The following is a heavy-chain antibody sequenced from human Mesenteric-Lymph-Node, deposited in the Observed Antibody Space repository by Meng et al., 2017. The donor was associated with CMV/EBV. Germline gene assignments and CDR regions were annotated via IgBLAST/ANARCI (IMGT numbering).Heavy chain of an antibody. CDR3: ARGGGGYDSDFDY. J-gene: IGHJ4*02. D-gene: IGHD5-12*01. CDR2: IYHSGNT. Sequence: CAVSGGSISSSNWWSWVRQPPGKGLEWIGEIYHSGNTNYNPSLKSRVTISVDKSKNQFSLKLSSVTAADTAVYYCARGGGGYDSDFDYWGQGTLVTVSS. CDR1: GGSISSSNW. V-gene: IGHV4-4*02.